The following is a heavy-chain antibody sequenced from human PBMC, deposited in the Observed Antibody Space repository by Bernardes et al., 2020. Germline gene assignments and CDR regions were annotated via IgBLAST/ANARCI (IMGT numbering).Heavy chain of an antibody. Sequence: SVRLCCAASGFTFSSYVMSWVRQAPRKGLEWVSIMSGSGGTTYYADSVKGRFTISRDNSKNTLYLQMNSLRAEDTAVYYCAKASGIAVAGIFAAFDIWGQGTMVTVSS. CDR1: GFTFSSYV. CDR2: MSGSGGTT. CDR3: AKASGIAVAGIFAAFDI. D-gene: IGHD6-19*01. J-gene: IGHJ3*02. V-gene: IGHV3-23*01.